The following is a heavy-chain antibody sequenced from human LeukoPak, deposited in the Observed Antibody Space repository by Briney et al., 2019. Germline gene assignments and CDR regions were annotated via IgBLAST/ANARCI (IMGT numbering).Heavy chain of an antibody. CDR1: GGAISSGVYY. V-gene: IGHV4-31*03. CDR2: IYNSGST. CDR3: ARAGTPVVPATNNWFDP. J-gene: IGHJ5*02. D-gene: IGHD2-2*01. Sequence: SQTLSLTCTVSGGAISSGVYYWTWVRQHPGKGLEWIGCIYNSGSTYYNPSLKSRVSLSVDTAKNQFSLRLSSVTAADTAVYYCARAGTPVVPATNNWFDPWGQGTLVTVSS.